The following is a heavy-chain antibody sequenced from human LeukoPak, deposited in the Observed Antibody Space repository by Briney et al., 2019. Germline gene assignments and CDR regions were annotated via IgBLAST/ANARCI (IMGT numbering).Heavy chain of an antibody. Sequence: GGSLRLSCAASGFTFSSYGMHWVRQAPGQGLEWVAVIWYDGSNKYYADSVKGRFTISRDNSKNTLYLQMNSLRAEDTAVYYCARDRDTAMVVDYWGQGTLVTVSS. V-gene: IGHV3-33*08. CDR1: GFTFSSYG. CDR3: ARDRDTAMVVDY. J-gene: IGHJ4*02. CDR2: IWYDGSNK. D-gene: IGHD5-18*01.